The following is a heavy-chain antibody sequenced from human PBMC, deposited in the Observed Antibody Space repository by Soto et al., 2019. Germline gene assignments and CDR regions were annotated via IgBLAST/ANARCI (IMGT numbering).Heavy chain of an antibody. V-gene: IGHV1-24*01. CDR1: GYSLTELS. CDR2: FDPEDGET. D-gene: IGHD3-10*01. Sequence: XYVKVACNVSGYSLTELSMHWVRQAPGKGLEWMGGFDPEDGETIYAQKFQGRVTMTEDTSTDTAYMELSSLRSEDTAVYYCATRLVRGVYLDYWGHGTLVTVSS. CDR3: ATRLVRGVYLDY. J-gene: IGHJ4*01.